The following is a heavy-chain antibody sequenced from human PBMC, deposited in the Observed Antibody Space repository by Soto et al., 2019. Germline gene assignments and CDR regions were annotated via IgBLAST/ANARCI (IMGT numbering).Heavy chain of an antibody. Sequence: QVQLQESGPGVVKSSDTLSLTCTVSGGSIGHYYWSWIRRPPGRGLQWIGYVYHTGTTTYSPSLKSRVTISVDTSKNQVSLRLNSVTAADTAVYYCARDGGPDKLLCYGMDVWGQGTAVTVSS. CDR1: GGSIGHYY. CDR3: ARDGGPDKLLCYGMDV. D-gene: IGHD3-16*01. CDR2: VYHTGTT. J-gene: IGHJ6*02. V-gene: IGHV4-59*01.